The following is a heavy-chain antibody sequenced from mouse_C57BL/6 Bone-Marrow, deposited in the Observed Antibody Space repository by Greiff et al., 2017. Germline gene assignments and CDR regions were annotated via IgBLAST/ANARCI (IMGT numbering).Heavy chain of an antibody. Sequence: EVKLMESGPGLVKPSQSLSLTCSVTGYSITSGYYWNWIRQFPGNKLEWMGYISYDGSNNYNPSLKNRISITRDTSKNQFFLTLNSVTTEDTATYYCARGGGYTTGYFDVGGTGTTVTVSS. CDR3: ARGGGYTTGYFDV. D-gene: IGHD1-1*01. CDR2: ISYDGSN. J-gene: IGHJ1*03. V-gene: IGHV3-6*01. CDR1: GYSITSGYY.